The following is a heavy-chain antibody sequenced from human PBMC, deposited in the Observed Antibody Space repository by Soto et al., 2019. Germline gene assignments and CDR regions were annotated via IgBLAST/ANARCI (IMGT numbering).Heavy chain of an antibody. CDR3: ARGFLDREYSSSWYGGYYYYMDV. Sequence: PSETLSLTCGVFGGSFSGYYWSWIRQPPGKGLEWIGEINHSGSTNYNPSLKSRVTISVDTSKNQFSLKLSSVTAADTAVYYCARGFLDREYSSSWYGGYYYYMDVWGKGTTVTVSS. V-gene: IGHV4-34*01. J-gene: IGHJ6*03. CDR1: GGSFSGYY. CDR2: INHSGST. D-gene: IGHD6-13*01.